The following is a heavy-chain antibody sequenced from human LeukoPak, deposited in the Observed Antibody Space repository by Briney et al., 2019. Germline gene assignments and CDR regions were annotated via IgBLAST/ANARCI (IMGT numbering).Heavy chain of an antibody. CDR2: INHSGST. CDR3: ARGGYDFWSAFFDY. V-gene: IGHV4-34*01. J-gene: IGHJ4*02. D-gene: IGHD3-3*01. CDR1: GGSFSGYY. Sequence: PSETLSLTCAVYGGSFSGYYWSWIRQPPGKGLEWLGEINHSGSTNYNPSLKSRVTISVDTSKNQFSLKLSSVTAADTAVYYCARGGYDFWSAFFDYWGQGTLVTVSS.